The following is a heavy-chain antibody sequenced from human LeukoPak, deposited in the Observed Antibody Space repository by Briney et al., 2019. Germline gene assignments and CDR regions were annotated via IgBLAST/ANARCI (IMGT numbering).Heavy chain of an antibody. CDR3: AIPPGYCGNDCSFDH. Sequence: GESLKISCEGSGYRFSNYWIGWVRQMHGKGLEWMGIIYPGDYETRYSPYFQGLVTISVDKSISTAYLQWSSLKASDTAMYYCAIPPGYCGNDCSFDHWGQGTLVTVSS. J-gene: IGHJ4*02. V-gene: IGHV5-51*01. CDR1: GYRFSNYW. D-gene: IGHD2-21*02. CDR2: IYPGDYET.